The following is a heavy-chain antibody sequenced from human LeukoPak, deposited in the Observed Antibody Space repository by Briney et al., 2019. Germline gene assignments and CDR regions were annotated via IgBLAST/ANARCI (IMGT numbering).Heavy chain of an antibody. CDR2: IYYTGST. Sequence: PSETLSLTCTVSGGSFSSSYWSWVRQPPGKGLEWIAYIYYTGSTNYNPSLKGRVTISLDTSKNQFSLKLSSVTAADTAVYYCARGREYYDSSGSVPFDYWGQGTLVTVSS. D-gene: IGHD3-22*01. V-gene: IGHV4-59*01. J-gene: IGHJ4*02. CDR3: ARGREYYDSSGSVPFDY. CDR1: GGSFSSSY.